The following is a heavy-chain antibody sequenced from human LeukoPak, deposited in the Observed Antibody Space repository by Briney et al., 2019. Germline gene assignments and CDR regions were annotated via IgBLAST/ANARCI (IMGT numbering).Heavy chain of an antibody. D-gene: IGHD6-19*01. CDR1: GYTFTSYY. V-gene: IGHV1-46*01. CDR2: INPSGGST. Sequence: ASVKVSCKASGYTFTSYYMHWVRQAPGQGLEWMGIINPSGGSTSYTQKFQGRVTMTRDMSTSTVYMELSSLRSEDTAVYYCARAAVAGGSGYDYWGQGTLVTVSS. CDR3: ARAAVAGGSGYDY. J-gene: IGHJ4*02.